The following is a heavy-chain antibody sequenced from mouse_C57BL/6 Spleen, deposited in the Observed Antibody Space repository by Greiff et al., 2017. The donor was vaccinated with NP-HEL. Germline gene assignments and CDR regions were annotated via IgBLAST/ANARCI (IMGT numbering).Heavy chain of an antibody. Sequence: VQLKQSGPELVKPGASVKIPCKASGYTFTDYNMDWVKQSHGKSLEWIGDINPNNGGTIYNQKFKGKATLTVDKSSSTAYMELRSLTSEDTAVYYCARGPYYYGSSYDWYFDVWGTGTTVTVSS. J-gene: IGHJ1*03. V-gene: IGHV1-18*01. D-gene: IGHD1-1*01. CDR1: GYTFTDYN. CDR3: ARGPYYYGSSYDWYFDV. CDR2: INPNNGGT.